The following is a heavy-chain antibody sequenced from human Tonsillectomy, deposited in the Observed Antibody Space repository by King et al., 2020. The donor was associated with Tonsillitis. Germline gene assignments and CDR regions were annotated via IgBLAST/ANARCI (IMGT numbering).Heavy chain of an antibody. CDR1: GFTFGDYA. CDR3: SRDVEADYYGSGSYPHFDY. D-gene: IGHD3-10*01. J-gene: IGHJ4*02. Sequence: VQLVESGGGLVQPGRSLRLSCTASGFTFGDYAVNWFRQAPGKGLEWVGFIRSKAYGGTTASAASVKGRFTISRDDSKSIAYLQMNSLKTEDKAMYYCSRDVEADYYGSGSYPHFDYWGQGTLVTVSS. CDR2: IRSKAYGGTT. V-gene: IGHV3-49*03.